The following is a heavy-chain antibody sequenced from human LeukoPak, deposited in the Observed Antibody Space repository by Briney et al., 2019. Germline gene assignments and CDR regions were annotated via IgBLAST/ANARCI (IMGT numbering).Heavy chain of an antibody. Sequence: SVKVPCKASGGTFSSYAISWVRQAPGQGLEWMGGIIPIFGTANYAQKYQGRVTITTDESTSTAYMELSSLRSEDTAVYYCAREGLDIVATFDYWGQGTLVTVSS. J-gene: IGHJ4*02. CDR1: GGTFSSYA. D-gene: IGHD5-12*01. V-gene: IGHV1-69*05. CDR2: IIPIFGTA. CDR3: AREGLDIVATFDY.